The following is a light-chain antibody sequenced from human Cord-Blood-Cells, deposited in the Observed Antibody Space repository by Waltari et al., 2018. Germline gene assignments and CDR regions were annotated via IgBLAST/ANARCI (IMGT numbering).Light chain of an antibody. CDR3: QAWDSSTVV. Sequence: SYELTQPPSVSVSPGRTASITSPGDKLGDKYACWYQQKPGQSPVLVIYQDSKRPSGIPERFSGSNSGNTATLTISGTQAMDEADYYCQAWDSSTVVFGGGTKLTVL. CDR1: KLGDKY. J-gene: IGLJ2*01. V-gene: IGLV3-1*01. CDR2: QDS.